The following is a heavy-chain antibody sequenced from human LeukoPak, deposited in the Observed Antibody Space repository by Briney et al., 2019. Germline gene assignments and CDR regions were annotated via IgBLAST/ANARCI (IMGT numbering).Heavy chain of an antibody. CDR3: ARAYYDFWSGYWSYNWFDP. CDR2: INSSGGST. D-gene: IGHD3-3*01. J-gene: IGHJ5*02. CDR1: GSAFTTYY. Sequence: APGKASCKASGSAFTTYYMHWVPQARGQGLEWMGIINSSGGSTTYAQKFQGRVTMTRDTSTSTVYMELSSLRSEDTAVYYGARAYYDFWSGYWSYNWFDPWGQGTLVTVSS. V-gene: IGHV1-46*03.